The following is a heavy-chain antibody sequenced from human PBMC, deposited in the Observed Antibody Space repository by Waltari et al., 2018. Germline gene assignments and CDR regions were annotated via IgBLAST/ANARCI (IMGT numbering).Heavy chain of an antibody. D-gene: IGHD5-12*01. V-gene: IGHV5-51*03. CDR2: IYPGDSDT. J-gene: IGHJ4*02. Sequence: EVQLVQSGAEVKKPGESLKISGRGSGSSFTSYGNCGVGQLPGKGLEWLGIIYPGDSDTRYSPSFQGQVTISADKSISTAYLQWSSLKASDTAMYYCARPPAPSYSGYDLYYWGQGTLVTVSS. CDR3: ARPPAPSYSGYDLYY. CDR1: GSSFTSYG.